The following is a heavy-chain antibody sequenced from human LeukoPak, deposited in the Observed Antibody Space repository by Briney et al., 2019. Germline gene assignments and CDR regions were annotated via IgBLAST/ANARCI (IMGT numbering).Heavy chain of an antibody. Sequence: ASVKVSCKASGGTFSSYAISWVRQAPGQGLEWMGRIIPILGIANYAQKFQGRVTITADKSTSTAYMELSSLRSEDTAVYYCARDSSLFDYNYYYYYMDVWGKGTTVTVSS. V-gene: IGHV1-69*04. CDR3: ARDSSLFDYNYYYYYMDV. CDR2: IIPILGIA. J-gene: IGHJ6*03. CDR1: GGTFSSYA. D-gene: IGHD4-11*01.